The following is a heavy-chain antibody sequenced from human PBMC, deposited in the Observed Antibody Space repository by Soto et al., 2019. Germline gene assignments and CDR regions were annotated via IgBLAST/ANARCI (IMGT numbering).Heavy chain of an antibody. CDR1: GGSFSGYY. D-gene: IGHD6-19*01. V-gene: IGHV4-34*01. J-gene: IGHJ5*02. CDR2: INHSGST. Sequence: QVQLQQWGAGLLKPSETLSLTCAVYGGSFSGYYWSWIRQPPGKGLEWIGEINHSGSTNYNPSLKSRVTISVDTSKNQFSLKLSSVTAADTAVYYCARKKYSSGWYRRNWFDPWGQGTLVTVSS. CDR3: ARKKYSSGWYRRNWFDP.